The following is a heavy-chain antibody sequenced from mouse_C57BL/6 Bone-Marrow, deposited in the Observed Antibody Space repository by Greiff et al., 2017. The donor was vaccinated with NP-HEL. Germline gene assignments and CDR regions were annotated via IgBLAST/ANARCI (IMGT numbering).Heavy chain of an antibody. CDR1: GYSITSGYY. CDR3: ARSSSYYGSSCYWYFDV. D-gene: IGHD1-1*01. CDR2: ISYDGSN. Sequence: VQLQQSGPGLVKPSQSLSLTCSVTGYSITSGYYWNWIRQFPGNKLEWMGYISYDGSNNYNPSLKNRISITRDTSKNQFFLKLNSVTTEDTATYYCARSSSYYGSSCYWYFDVWGTGTTVTVSS. J-gene: IGHJ1*03. V-gene: IGHV3-6*01.